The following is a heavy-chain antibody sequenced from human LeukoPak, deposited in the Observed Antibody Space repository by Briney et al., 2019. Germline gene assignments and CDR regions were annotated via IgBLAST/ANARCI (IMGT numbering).Heavy chain of an antibody. CDR2: INHNGIT. CDR1: GASFNAYY. Sequence: SETLSLTCVVYGASFNAYYWSWIRQPPGKGLEWIGEINHNGITNYNPSLKSRVTISLDTSKTQFSLKLGSVTAADTAIYYCARAFPCSTTTCSNWFDPWGQGTLVTVSS. V-gene: IGHV4-34*01. CDR3: ARAFPCSTTTCSNWFDP. D-gene: IGHD2-2*01. J-gene: IGHJ5*02.